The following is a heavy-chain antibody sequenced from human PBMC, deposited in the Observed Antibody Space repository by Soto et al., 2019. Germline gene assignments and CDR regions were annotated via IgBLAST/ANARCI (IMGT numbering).Heavy chain of an antibody. D-gene: IGHD3-9*01. CDR1: GGSISSYY. CDR2: IYYSGST. CDR3: AKGGGWNYDILTGYYTHNWFDP. V-gene: IGHV4-59*01. Sequence: PSETLSLTCTVSGGSISSYYWSWIRQPPGKGLEWIGYIYYSGSTNYNPSLKSRVTISVETSKNQFSLKLSPVTAADTAVYYCAKGGGWNYDILTGYYTHNWFDPWGQGTLVTVSS. J-gene: IGHJ5*02.